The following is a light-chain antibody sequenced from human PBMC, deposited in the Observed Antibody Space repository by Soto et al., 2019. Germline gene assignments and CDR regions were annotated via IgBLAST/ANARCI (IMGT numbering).Light chain of an antibody. J-gene: IGKJ1*01. CDR2: GAS. Sequence: EIVLTESPGTLSLSPGGRATLSCRASQSVSSSYLAWYQQKPGQAPRLLIYGASSRATGIPDRFSGSGSGTDFTLTISRLEPEDFAVYYCQQYGSSPTWTFGQGTKVDI. CDR1: QSVSSSY. V-gene: IGKV3-20*01. CDR3: QQYGSSPTWT.